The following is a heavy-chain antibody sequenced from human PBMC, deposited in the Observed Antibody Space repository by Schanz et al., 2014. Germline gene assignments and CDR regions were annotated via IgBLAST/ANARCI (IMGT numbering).Heavy chain of an antibody. CDR3: VKDLGTATREGWAFAS. D-gene: IGHD1-7*01. Sequence: EVQLVESGGGLVQPGGSLRLSCAASGFSFSTHAMSWVRQAPGQGLEWVSGINTSGGSRYYAESVKGRFTISRDNSRNTLFLQMNSLRAEDTAVYYCVKDLGTATREGWAFASWGQGTLVTVSS. V-gene: IGHV3-23*04. CDR2: INTSGGSR. J-gene: IGHJ4*02. CDR1: GFSFSTHA.